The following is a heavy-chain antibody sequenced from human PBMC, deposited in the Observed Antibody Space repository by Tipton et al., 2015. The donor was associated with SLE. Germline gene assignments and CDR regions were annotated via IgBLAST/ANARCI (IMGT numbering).Heavy chain of an antibody. CDR2: IRYDGSNK. J-gene: IGHJ4*02. Sequence: SLRLSCAASGFTFSSYGMHWVRQAPGKGLEWVAFIRYDGSNKYFADSVKGRFTISRDNSKNTLYLQMNSLRAEDTAVYYCAKDHMTLYYYGSGSPDYWGQGTLVTVSS. CDR1: GFTFSSYG. V-gene: IGHV3-30*02. D-gene: IGHD3-10*01. CDR3: AKDHMTLYYYGSGSPDY.